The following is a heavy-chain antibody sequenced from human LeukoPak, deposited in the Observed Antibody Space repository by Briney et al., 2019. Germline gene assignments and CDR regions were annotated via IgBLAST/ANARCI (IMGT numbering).Heavy chain of an antibody. CDR3: AKELDTMFFDY. V-gene: IGHV3-43*01. CDR1: GFNFDRYT. Sequence: GGSLRLSCATSGFNFDRYTIHRVRQAPGKGLEWASLAGWAGGTTFYSDSVRGRFTISRDSGRKSVYLQMNSLTTDDTAFYFCAKELDTMFFDYWGQGALVTVSS. J-gene: IGHJ4*02. D-gene: IGHD3-10*02. CDR2: AGWAGGTT.